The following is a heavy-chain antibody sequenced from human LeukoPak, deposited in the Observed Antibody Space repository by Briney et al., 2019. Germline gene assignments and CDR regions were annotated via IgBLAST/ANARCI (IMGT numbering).Heavy chain of an antibody. CDR2: ISSSSSYI. Sequence: GGSLRLSCAASGFTFSSYSMNWVRQAPGKGLEWVSSISSSSSYIYYADSEKGRFTISRDNAKKSLYLQMNSLRAEDTAVYYCAREGYSPRDGYNFNFDYWGQGTLVTVSS. CDR1: GFTFSSYS. CDR3: AREGYSPRDGYNFNFDY. V-gene: IGHV3-21*01. D-gene: IGHD5-24*01. J-gene: IGHJ4*02.